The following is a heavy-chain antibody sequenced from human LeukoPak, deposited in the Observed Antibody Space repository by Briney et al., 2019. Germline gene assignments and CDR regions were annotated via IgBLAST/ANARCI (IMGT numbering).Heavy chain of an antibody. CDR3: ARGSTVTSPFDY. V-gene: IGHV3-21*01. J-gene: IGHJ4*02. CDR2: ISSSSSYI. CDR1: GFTFSSYS. D-gene: IGHD4-17*01. Sequence: GGSLRLSCAASGFTFSSYSMNWVRQAPGKGLEWVSSISSSSSYIYYADSVKGRFTISRDNAKNSLYLQMNSLRAEDTAVYYCARGSTVTSPFDYWGQGTLVTVSS.